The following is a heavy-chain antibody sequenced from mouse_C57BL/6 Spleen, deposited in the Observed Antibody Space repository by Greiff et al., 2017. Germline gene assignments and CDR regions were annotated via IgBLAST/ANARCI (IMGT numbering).Heavy chain of an antibody. J-gene: IGHJ4*01. CDR3: AREPYYSNYPLAMDY. D-gene: IGHD2-5*01. Sequence: VQLQQSGPELVKPGASLKISCKASGYSFTDYTMNWVQQSNGKSLEWIGVINPNYCPISSTHKFKGTVTLTVDQSSSTAYRQLNSLTSEDSAVYYCAREPYYSNYPLAMDYWGQGTSVTVSS. V-gene: IGHV1-39*01. CDR2: INPNYCPI. CDR1: GYSFTDYT.